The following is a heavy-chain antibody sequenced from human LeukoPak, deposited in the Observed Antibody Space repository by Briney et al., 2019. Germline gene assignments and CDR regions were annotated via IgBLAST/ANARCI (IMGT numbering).Heavy chain of an antibody. Sequence: ASVKVSCKASGGTFSSYAISWVRQAPGQGLEWMGGIIPIFGTANYAQKFQGRVTITADESTSTAYMELSSLRSEDTAVYYCARESQNFGVTDYWGQGTLVTVSS. V-gene: IGHV1-69*13. CDR2: IIPIFGTA. D-gene: IGHD3-3*01. CDR3: ARESQNFGVTDY. J-gene: IGHJ4*02. CDR1: GGTFSSYA.